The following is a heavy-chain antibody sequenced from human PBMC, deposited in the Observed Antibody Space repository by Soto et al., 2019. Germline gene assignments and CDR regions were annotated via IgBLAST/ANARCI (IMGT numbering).Heavy chain of an antibody. CDR2: IYPGDSDT. V-gene: IGHV5-51*01. CDR1: GYSFTSYW. Sequence: GESLKISCKGSGYSFTSYWIGWVRQTPGKGLEWMGIIYPGDSDTRYSPSFQGQVTISADKSISTAYLQWSSLKASDTAMYYCARGIERWLQFDALDIWGQGTRVTVSS. CDR3: ARGIERWLQFDALDI. J-gene: IGHJ3*02. D-gene: IGHD5-12*01.